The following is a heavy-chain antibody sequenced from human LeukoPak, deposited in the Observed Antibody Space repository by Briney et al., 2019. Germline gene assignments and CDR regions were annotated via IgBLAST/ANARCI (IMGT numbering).Heavy chain of an antibody. D-gene: IGHD3-22*01. J-gene: IGHJ4*02. V-gene: IGHV3-21*01. CDR1: GFSFSSYS. CDR3: ARCNYYDSSGYYYILDY. Sequence: GGSLRLSCAASGFSFSSYSMNWVRQAPGKGLDWVSSISSTGSYIYYADSVKGRFTISRDNAKNSLYLQMDSLRAEDTAVYYCARCNYYDSSGYYYILDYWGQGTLVTVSS. CDR2: ISSTGSYI.